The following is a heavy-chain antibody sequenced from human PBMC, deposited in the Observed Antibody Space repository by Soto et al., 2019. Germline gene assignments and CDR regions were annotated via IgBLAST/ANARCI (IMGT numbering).Heavy chain of an antibody. J-gene: IGHJ6*02. D-gene: IGHD3-22*01. CDR2: IVPIFGA. CDR1: GGTFSNYG. V-gene: IGHV1-69*12. CDR3: ARGGSDYEGSGYYQGHV. Sequence: QVQLVPTGAEVKKTGSSVKVSCKSSGGTFSNYGFSWVRQAPGQGLECMGVIVPIFGAEHPQQFQGRVTITADESTNTVFRERRGLRSEDTAVYYWARGGSDYEGSGYYQGHVWGQGTTVTVSS.